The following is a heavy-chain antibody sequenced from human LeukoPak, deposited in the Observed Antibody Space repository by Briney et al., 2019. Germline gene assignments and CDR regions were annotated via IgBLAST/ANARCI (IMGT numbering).Heavy chain of an antibody. D-gene: IGHD6-13*01. CDR3: AADGPSTWYGDFDF. CDR2: ISKSGDNK. J-gene: IGHJ4*02. V-gene: IGHV3-30*03. CDR1: GFSFSSSD. Sequence: GGSLRLSCAASGFSFSSSDMHWVRQAPGRGLEWVALISKSGDNKYYADSVRARFTTSRDNSKSTLDLQMSGLRAEDTAIYYCAADGPSTWYGDFDFWGQGTLVTVSS.